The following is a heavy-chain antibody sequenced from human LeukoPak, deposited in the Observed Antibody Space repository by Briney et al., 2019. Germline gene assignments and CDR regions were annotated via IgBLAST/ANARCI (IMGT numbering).Heavy chain of an antibody. D-gene: IGHD2-15*01. V-gene: IGHV4-30-2*01. CDR1: GGSISSGGYS. CDR3: ARGALSQYCSGGSCQSRACFQH. Sequence: TSETLSLTCAVSGGSISSGGYSWSWIRQPPGKGLEWIGYIYHSGSTYYNPSLKSRVTISVDRSKNQFSLKLSSVTAADTAVYYCARGALSQYCSGGSCQSRACFQHWGQGTLVTVSS. CDR2: IYHSGST. J-gene: IGHJ1*01.